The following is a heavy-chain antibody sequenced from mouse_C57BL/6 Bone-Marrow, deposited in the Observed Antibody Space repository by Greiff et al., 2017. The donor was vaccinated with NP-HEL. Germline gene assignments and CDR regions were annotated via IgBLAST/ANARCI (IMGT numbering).Heavy chain of an antibody. J-gene: IGHJ2*01. CDR2: IDPENGDT. CDR1: GFNIKDDY. V-gene: IGHV14-4*01. Sequence: EVQLQQSGAELVRPGASVKLSCTASGFNIKDDYMHWVKQRPEQGLEWIGWIDPENGDTEYASKFQGTATITADTSSNTAYLQLSSLTSEDTAVYYCIITPVVATDDGGQGTTLTVSS. D-gene: IGHD1-1*01. CDR3: IITPVVATDD.